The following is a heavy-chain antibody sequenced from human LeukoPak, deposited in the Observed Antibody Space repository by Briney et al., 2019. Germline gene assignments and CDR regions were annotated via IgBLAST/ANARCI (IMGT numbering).Heavy chain of an antibody. J-gene: IGHJ4*02. CDR1: GYTFTSCG. D-gene: IGHD3-3*01. CDR3: GRDGAVTPYYLDY. V-gene: IGHV1-18*01. Sequence: ASVKVSCKASGYTFTSCGISWVRQATGQGLEWMGWISAYDDNTNYAQNLQGRVTMTTDTSTSTVYMELRSLRSDDTAVYYCGRDGAVTPYYLDYWGQGTLVTVSS. CDR2: ISAYDDNT.